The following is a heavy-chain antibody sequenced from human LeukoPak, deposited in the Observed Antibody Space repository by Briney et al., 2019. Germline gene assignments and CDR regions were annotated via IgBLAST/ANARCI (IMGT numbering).Heavy chain of an antibody. CDR3: ARSITNYYYYNMDV. CDR2: MNPNSGNT. CDR1: GYTFTSYD. V-gene: IGHV1-8*01. Sequence: ASVRVSCKASGYTFTSYDINWVRQAPGQGLEWMGWMNPNSGNTGYEQKFQGRVTMTRDTSISTAYMELSSLRSEDTAVYYCARSITNYYYYNMDVWGKGTTVTVSS. D-gene: IGHD2-8*01. J-gene: IGHJ6*03.